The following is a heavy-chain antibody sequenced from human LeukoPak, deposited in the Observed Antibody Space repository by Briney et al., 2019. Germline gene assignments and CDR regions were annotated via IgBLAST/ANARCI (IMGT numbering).Heavy chain of an antibody. J-gene: IGHJ4*02. CDR1: GFAFSSNW. CDR3: ATSLGPLAEY. CDR2: INSGGSGT. D-gene: IGHD7-27*01. V-gene: IGHV3-74*01. Sequence: GGSLRLSCAASGFAFSSNWMHWVRHTPGKRLVWVSRINSGGSGTSYADSVEGRFTISRDNAKNTLYLQMNSLKGEDTAVYYCATSLGPLAEYWGRGTLVTVSS.